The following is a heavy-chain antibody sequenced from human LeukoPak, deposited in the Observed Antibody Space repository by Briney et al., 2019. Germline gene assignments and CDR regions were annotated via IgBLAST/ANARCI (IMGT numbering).Heavy chain of an antibody. CDR3: ARGPSIADPSPQLYV. CDR2: INHSGST. Sequence: SETLSLPCAVYGGSFSGYYWRWLRQPPGKGLVWIGEINHSGSTNYNPSLKSRVTISVDTSKNQFSLKLSTVTAADTAVYYCARGPSIADPSPQLYVWGKGTTVTVSS. D-gene: IGHD6-6*01. V-gene: IGHV4-34*01. J-gene: IGHJ6*04. CDR1: GGSFSGYY.